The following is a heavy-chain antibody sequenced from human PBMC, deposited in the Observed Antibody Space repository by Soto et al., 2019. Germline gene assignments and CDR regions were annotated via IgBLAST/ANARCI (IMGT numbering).Heavy chain of an antibody. CDR1: GYTFTTSG. J-gene: IGHJ4*02. CDR3: ARHAEQFAY. CDR2: ISGKNGNT. D-gene: IGHD6-13*01. V-gene: IGHV1-18*01. Sequence: QVQLVQSGAEVKKPGASVKVSCKASGYTFTTSGISWVRQAPGQGLEWMGWISGKNGNTNYAQKLQGRVSMTTDTSTTTAYMDMRSLRSDDAAVYYCARHAEQFAYWGQGTLVTVSS.